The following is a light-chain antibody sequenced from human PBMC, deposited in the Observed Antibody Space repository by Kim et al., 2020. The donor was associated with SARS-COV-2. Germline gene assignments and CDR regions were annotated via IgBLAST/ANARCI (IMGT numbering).Light chain of an antibody. V-gene: IGLV1-40*01. CDR2: GNS. CDR1: SSNIGAGYD. CDR3: QSYDSSLSGSVV. J-gene: IGLJ2*01. Sequence: VTISCTGSSSNIGAGYDVNWYQQLPGTAPKLLIYGNSNRPSGVPDRFSGSESGTSASLAITGLQAEDEADYYCQSYDSSLSGSVVFGGGTKLTVL.